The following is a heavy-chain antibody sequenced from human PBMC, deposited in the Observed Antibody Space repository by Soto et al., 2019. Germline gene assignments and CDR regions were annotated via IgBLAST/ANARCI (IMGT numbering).Heavy chain of an antibody. Sequence: GASVKVSCKASGGTFSSYAISWVRQAPGQGLEWMGGIIPIFGTANYAQKFQGRVAITADESTSTAYMELSSLRSEDTAVYYCAREYSSSSSHRIGYGMDVWGQGTTVTVSS. D-gene: IGHD6-6*01. CDR2: IIPIFGTA. CDR3: AREYSSSSSHRIGYGMDV. V-gene: IGHV1-69*13. J-gene: IGHJ6*02. CDR1: GGTFSSYA.